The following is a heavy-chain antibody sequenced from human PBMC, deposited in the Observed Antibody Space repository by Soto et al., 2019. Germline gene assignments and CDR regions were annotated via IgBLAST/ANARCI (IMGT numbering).Heavy chain of an antibody. D-gene: IGHD1-26*01. Sequence: QVQLLESGGGVVQPGRSLRLSCVASGFTLTNNGMHWVRQALGQGLEWVAVISSDGSSYYYGDSVRGRFTISRDTSKNTLFLEMNSLTTADTAVYYCAKDRGLAESGTWSHYYYGMDVWGQGTSVTVS. J-gene: IGHJ6*02. CDR1: GFTLTNNG. CDR3: AKDRGLAESGTWSHYYYGMDV. V-gene: IGHV3-30*18. CDR2: ISSDGSSY.